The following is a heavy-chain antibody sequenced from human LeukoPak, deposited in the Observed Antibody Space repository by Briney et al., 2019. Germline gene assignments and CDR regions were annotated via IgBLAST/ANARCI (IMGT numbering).Heavy chain of an antibody. D-gene: IGHD7-27*01. CDR3: AGTGLFFDY. CDR1: GASISGYY. Sequence: TGTLSPTCRVSGASISGYYWSWIRQPPGKGLEWIGHKYYSWGTTYNPSLKSRVSISLDTSKKQFSLKLSSVTAADTAVYYCAGTGLFFDYWSQGTLVTVSS. J-gene: IGHJ4*02. CDR2: KYYSWGT. V-gene: IGHV4-59*03.